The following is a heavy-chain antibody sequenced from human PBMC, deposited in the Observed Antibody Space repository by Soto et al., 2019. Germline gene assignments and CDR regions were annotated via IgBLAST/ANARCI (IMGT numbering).Heavy chain of an antibody. CDR1: GGSISSSSYY. D-gene: IGHD4-17*01. J-gene: IGHJ4*02. CDR2: IYYSGST. V-gene: IGHV4-39*01. CDR3: ARQADLAPTVVRF. Sequence: QLQLQESGPGLVKPSETLSLTCTVSGGSISSSSYYWGWIRQPPGKGLEWIGSIYYSGSTYYNPSLKSRVTISLDTSKNEFSLKLSSVTAADTAVYYCARQADLAPTVVRFWGQGALVTVSS.